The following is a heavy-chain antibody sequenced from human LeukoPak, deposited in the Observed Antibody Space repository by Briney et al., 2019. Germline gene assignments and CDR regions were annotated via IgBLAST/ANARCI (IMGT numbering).Heavy chain of an antibody. CDR2: INQDGSDK. Sequence: GGSLRLSCAASGFTFSSYWMSWVRQAPGKGLEWVANINQDGSDKYYVDSVKGRFTISRDTAKNSLYLQMNRLRAEDTAVYYCARDYGVFDYWGQGTLVTVSS. D-gene: IGHD4-17*01. CDR1: GFTFSSYW. CDR3: ARDYGVFDY. V-gene: IGHV3-7*01. J-gene: IGHJ4*02.